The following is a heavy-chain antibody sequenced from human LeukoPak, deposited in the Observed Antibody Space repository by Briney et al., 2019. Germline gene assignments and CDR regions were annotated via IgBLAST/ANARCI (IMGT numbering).Heavy chain of an antibody. CDR2: INPNSGGT. V-gene: IGHV1-2*02. CDR1: GYTFTGYY. J-gene: IGHJ4*02. CDR3: ARDRLFGSSRWHHLDY. D-gene: IGHD6-19*01. Sequence: ASVKVSCKASGYTFTGYYMHWVRQAPGQALEWMGWINPNSGGTNYAQKFQGRVTMTRDTSISTAYVELSRLRSDDTAAYYCARDRLFGSSRWHHLDYWGQGTLVTVSS.